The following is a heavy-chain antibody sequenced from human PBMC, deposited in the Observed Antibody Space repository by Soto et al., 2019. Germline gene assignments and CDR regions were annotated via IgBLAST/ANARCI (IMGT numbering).Heavy chain of an antibody. J-gene: IGHJ4*02. CDR2: ISYDGSNK. CDR3: AKTRDFRCISTSCYASYFDY. CDR1: GFTFSSYG. D-gene: IGHD2-2*01. Sequence: QVQLVESGGGVVQPGRSLGLSCAASGFTFSSYGMHWVRQAPGKGLEWVAVISYDGSNKYYADSVKGRFTISRDNSKNTLYLQMNSLRAEDTAVYYCAKTRDFRCISTSCYASYFDYWGQGTLVTVSS. V-gene: IGHV3-30*18.